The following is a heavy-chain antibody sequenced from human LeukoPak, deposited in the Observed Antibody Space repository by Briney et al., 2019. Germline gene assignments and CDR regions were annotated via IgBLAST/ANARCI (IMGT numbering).Heavy chain of an antibody. V-gene: IGHV1-69-2*01. Sequence: ASVKISCKVSGYTFTDYYMHWVQQAPGKGLEWMGLVDPEDGETIYAEKFQGRVTITADTSTDTAYMELSSLRSEGTAVYYCATPTVGAIKEDLFDYWGQGTLVTVSS. CDR3: ATPTVGAIKEDLFDY. J-gene: IGHJ4*02. CDR2: VDPEDGET. D-gene: IGHD1-26*01. CDR1: GYTFTDYY.